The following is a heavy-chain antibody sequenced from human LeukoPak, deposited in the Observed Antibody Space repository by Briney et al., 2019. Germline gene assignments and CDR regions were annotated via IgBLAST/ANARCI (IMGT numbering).Heavy chain of an antibody. CDR2: ISTDSGDI. D-gene: IGHD6-19*01. V-gene: IGHV1-18*01. CDR1: GYTFTSYG. J-gene: IGHJ6*02. Sequence: GASVKVSCKASGYTFTSYGISWVRRAPGQGLEWMGWISTDSGDITYAHNLQGRVTMTTDTFTSTAYMELRSLRSDDTAVYYCATHFIAVSNYYGTDVWGQGTTVTVSS. CDR3: ATHFIAVSNYYGTDV.